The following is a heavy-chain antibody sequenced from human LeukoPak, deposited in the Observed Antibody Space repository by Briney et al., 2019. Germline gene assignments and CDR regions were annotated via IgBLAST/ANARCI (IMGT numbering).Heavy chain of an antibody. CDR1: GFTFSSYS. J-gene: IGHJ4*02. Sequence: GGSLRLSCAASGFTFSSYSMNWVRQAPGKGLEWVSSISSSSSYIYYADSVKGRFTISRDNAKNSLYLQMNSLRAEDTAVYYCARDRSYYDSSGYYYGWGQGTLVTVSS. CDR3: ARDRSYYDSSGYYYG. CDR2: ISSSSSYI. D-gene: IGHD3-22*01. V-gene: IGHV3-21*01.